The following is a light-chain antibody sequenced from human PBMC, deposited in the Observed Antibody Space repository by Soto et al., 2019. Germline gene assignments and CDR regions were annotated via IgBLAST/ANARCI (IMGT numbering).Light chain of an antibody. Sequence: QSVLTQPPSVSGAPGQRVTISCTGSSSNIGAGYDVHWYQQLPGTAPKLLIYGNSNRPSGVPDRFSGSKSGTSASLAITGLQAEYEAEYYCQSYDSSLSGVVLGGGTKLTVL. CDR2: GNS. J-gene: IGLJ2*01. CDR1: SSNIGAGYD. V-gene: IGLV1-40*01. CDR3: QSYDSSLSGVV.